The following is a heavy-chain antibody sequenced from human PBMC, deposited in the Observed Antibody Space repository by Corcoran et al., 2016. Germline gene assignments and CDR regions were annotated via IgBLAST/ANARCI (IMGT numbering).Heavy chain of an antibody. CDR3: ARVGYYYGSGSYYFDY. Sequence: QVQLVQSGAEVKKPGSSVKVSCKASGGTFSSYAISWVRQAPGQGLEWMGGIIPIFGTANYAQKFQGRVTITADESTSTAYMELSSLGSEDTAVYDCARVGYYYGSGSYYFDYWGQGTLVTVSS. D-gene: IGHD3-10*01. CDR1: GGTFSSYA. V-gene: IGHV1-69*01. CDR2: IIPIFGTA. J-gene: IGHJ4*02.